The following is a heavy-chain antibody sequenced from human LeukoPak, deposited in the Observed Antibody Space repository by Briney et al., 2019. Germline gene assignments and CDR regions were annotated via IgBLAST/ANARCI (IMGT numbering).Heavy chain of an antibody. CDR2: ISAYNGNT. V-gene: IGHV1-18*01. CDR3: ARGARALGYYYVMDV. Sequence: ASLKFSCKASGYAFTSYGISWVRQSPGQGLKGMGWISAYNGNTNYAQKIQGRVTMPTDTSPSPAYMELRSLRSDDTAVHYCARGARALGYYYVMDVWGQGTTVTVSS. CDR1: GYAFTSYG. J-gene: IGHJ6*02. D-gene: IGHD5-12*01.